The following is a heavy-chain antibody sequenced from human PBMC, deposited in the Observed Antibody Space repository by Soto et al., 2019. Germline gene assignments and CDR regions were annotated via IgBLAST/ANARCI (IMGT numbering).Heavy chain of an antibody. J-gene: IGHJ3*02. CDR3: ATREYSDSSAYYSNAFDI. D-gene: IGHD3-22*01. CDR2: ISGSGGST. Sequence: PGGSLRLSCAASGCTFSSYAMSWVRQAPGKGLEWVSAISGSGGSTYYADPVKGRFTISRDSSKNTLYLQMNSLGAEYTAGYYCATREYSDSSAYYSNAFDICETETRVTTSS. V-gene: IGHV3-23*01. CDR1: GCTFSSYA.